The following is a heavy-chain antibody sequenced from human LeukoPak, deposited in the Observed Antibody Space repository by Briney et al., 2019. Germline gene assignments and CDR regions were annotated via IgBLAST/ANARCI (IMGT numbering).Heavy chain of an antibody. CDR3: ARAYYYDSSGSPDY. CDR2: IWYDGSDK. J-gene: IGHJ4*02. Sequence: GGSLRLSRAASGFIFSSYVMHWVRQAPGKGLQWVAVIWYDGSDKYYADSVKGRFTISRDNSKNSLYLQMNSLRAEDTAVYYCARAYYYDSSGSPDYWGQGTLVTVSS. V-gene: IGHV3-33*01. D-gene: IGHD3-22*01. CDR1: GFIFSSYV.